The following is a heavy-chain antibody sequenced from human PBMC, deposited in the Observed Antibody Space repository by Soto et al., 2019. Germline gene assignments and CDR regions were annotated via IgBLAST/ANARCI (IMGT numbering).Heavy chain of an antibody. CDR3: AKGPSATASALYYYYGMDV. V-gene: IGHV3-23*01. Sequence: PWRPQRLPCGAAGVTISSYAMSRVRQTPGKRLDWISAISGSGGSTYYADSVKGRFTISRDNSKNTLYLQMNSLRAEDTAVYYCAKGPSATASALYYYYGMDVWGQGTTVTVSS. CDR2: ISGSGGST. CDR1: GVTISSYA. D-gene: IGHD2-21*02. J-gene: IGHJ6*02.